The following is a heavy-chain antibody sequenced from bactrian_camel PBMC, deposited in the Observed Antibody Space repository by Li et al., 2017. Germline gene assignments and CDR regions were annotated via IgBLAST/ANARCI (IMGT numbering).Heavy chain of an antibody. CDR1: LDAGETYC. V-gene: IGHV3S32*01. J-gene: IGHJ4*01. CDR2: VTTGGGNT. Sequence: DVQLVESGGGSVQVGESLRLACTGSLDAGETYCLAWFRQAPGEVREGVAGVTTGGGNTFYSDSVKGRFTISQDNANNTLYLQMNNLKPEDTGMYYCTTGDRRGRVGFCSGGARSSWGQGTQVTVS. CDR3: TTGDRRGRVGFCSGGARSS. D-gene: IGHD7*01.